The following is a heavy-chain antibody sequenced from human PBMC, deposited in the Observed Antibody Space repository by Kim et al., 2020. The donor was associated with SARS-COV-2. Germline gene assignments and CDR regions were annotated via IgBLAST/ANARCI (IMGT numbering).Heavy chain of an antibody. D-gene: IGHD1-26*01. J-gene: IGHJ4*02. CDR3: ARRGGGSYPDY. CDR2: T. V-gene: IGHV3-74*01. Sequence: TNYADSVKGLFTISRDNAKNTVYLQMNCLRAEDTAVYYCARRGGGSYPDYWGQGTRVTVSS.